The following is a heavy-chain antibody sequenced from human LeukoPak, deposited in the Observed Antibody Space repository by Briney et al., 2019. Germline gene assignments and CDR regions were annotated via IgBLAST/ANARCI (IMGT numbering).Heavy chain of an antibody. CDR1: GGSISSYY. CDR3: ASPVGVEAHAFDI. CDR2: IYTSGST. Sequence: PSETLSLTCTVSGGSISSYYWSWIRQPPGKGLEWIGYIYTSGSTNYNPSLKSRVTISVDTSKNQFSLKLSSVTAADTAVYYCASPVGVEAHAFDIWGQGTMVTVSS. D-gene: IGHD3-3*01. V-gene: IGHV4-4*09. J-gene: IGHJ3*02.